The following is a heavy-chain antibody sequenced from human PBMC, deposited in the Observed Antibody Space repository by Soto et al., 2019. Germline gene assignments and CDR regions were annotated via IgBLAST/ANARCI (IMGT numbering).Heavy chain of an antibody. D-gene: IGHD5-12*01. V-gene: IGHV4-31*03. CDR3: ARRRRDGYNPYYYGMDV. CDR1: GDSISSGGYY. CDR2: IYYSGST. Sequence: QVQLQESGPGLVKPSQTLSLTCTVSGDSISSGGYYWSWIRQHPGKGLEWIGYIYYSGSTYYNPSLKSRVTISVDTSKNQFSLKLSSVTAADTAVYYCARRRRDGYNPYYYGMDVWGQGTTVTVSS. J-gene: IGHJ6*02.